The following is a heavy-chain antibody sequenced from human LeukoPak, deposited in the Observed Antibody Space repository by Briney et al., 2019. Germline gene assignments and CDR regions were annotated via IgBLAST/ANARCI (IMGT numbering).Heavy chain of an antibody. CDR3: ARDIAVAGLNWFDP. CDR2: INHSGST. D-gene: IGHD6-19*01. J-gene: IGHJ5*02. V-gene: IGHV4-34*01. CDR1: GGSFSGYY. Sequence: SETLSLTCAVYGGSFSGYYWSWIRQPPGKGLEWIGEINHSGSTNYNPSLKSRVTISVDTSKNQFSLKLSSVTVADTAVYYCARDIAVAGLNWFDPWGQGTLVTVSS.